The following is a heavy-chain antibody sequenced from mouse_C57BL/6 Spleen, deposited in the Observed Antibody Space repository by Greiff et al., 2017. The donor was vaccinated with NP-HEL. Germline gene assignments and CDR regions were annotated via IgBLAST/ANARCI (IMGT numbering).Heavy chain of an antibody. CDR3: ARSGNSNLFAD. V-gene: IGHV1-52*01. J-gene: IGHJ3*01. CDR2: IDPSDSAT. D-gene: IGHD2-5*01. CDR1: GYTFTSYW. Sequence: QVQLQQPGAELVRPGSSVKLSCTASGYTFTSYWMHWVKQRPIQGLEWIGNIDPSDSATHYNQKFKDKATLTIDKSSSTAYMQLSSLTSEDSAVYYCARSGNSNLFADWGQGTLVTVSA.